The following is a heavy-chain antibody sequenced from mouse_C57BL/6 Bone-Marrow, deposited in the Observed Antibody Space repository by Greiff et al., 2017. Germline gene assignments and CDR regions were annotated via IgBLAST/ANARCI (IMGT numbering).Heavy chain of an antibody. CDR1: GYTFTSYW. V-gene: IGHV1-69*01. Sequence: QVQLKESGAELVMPGASVKLSCKASGYTFTSYWMHWVKQRPGQGLEWIGEIDPSDSYTNYNQKFKGKSTLTVDKSSSTAYMQLSSLTSEDSAVYYCLLRAYFDVWGTGTTVTVSS. D-gene: IGHD2-1*01. CDR2: IDPSDSYT. CDR3: LLRAYFDV. J-gene: IGHJ1*03.